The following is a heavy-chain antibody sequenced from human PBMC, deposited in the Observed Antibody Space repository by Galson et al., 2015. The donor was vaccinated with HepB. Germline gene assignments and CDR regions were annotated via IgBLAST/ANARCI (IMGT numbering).Heavy chain of an antibody. CDR3: STAQLSAYYYDTRGFYDYFDY. CDR1: GFTFSNAW. D-gene: IGHD3-22*01. J-gene: IGHJ4*02. Sequence: SLRLSCAASGFTFSNAWMTWVRQAPGKGLEWVGRIRSETDGGTTDYAAPVKGRFTISRDDSINTLYLQMNSLKTEDTAVYYCSTAQLSAYYYDTRGFYDYFDYWGQGSLVTVSS. CDR2: IRSETDGGTT. V-gene: IGHV3-15*01.